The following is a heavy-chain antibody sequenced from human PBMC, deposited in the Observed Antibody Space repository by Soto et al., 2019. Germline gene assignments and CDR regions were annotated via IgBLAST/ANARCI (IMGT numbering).Heavy chain of an antibody. D-gene: IGHD3-9*01. CDR2: IYYSGST. CDR3: ARHCGYVRYFDWPGGGDAFDI. Sequence: SETLSLTCTVSGGSISSSSYYWGWIRQPPGKGLEWIGSIYYSGSTYYNPSLKSRVTISVDTSKNQFSLKLSSVTAADTAVYYCARHCGYVRYFDWPGGGDAFDIWGQGTMVTVSS. CDR1: GGSISSSSYY. V-gene: IGHV4-39*01. J-gene: IGHJ3*02.